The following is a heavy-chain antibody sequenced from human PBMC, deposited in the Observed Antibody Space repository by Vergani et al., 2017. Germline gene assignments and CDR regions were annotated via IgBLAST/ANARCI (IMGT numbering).Heavy chain of an antibody. CDR2: TWYDGNNK. CDR1: GSTFNQNG. CDR3: ARDLRLLYNRFDP. D-gene: IGHD1-14*01. V-gene: IGHV3-33*01. J-gene: IGHJ5*02. Sequence: QVQLVESGEAVVQPGSPLKLPCAASGSTFNQNGMHWVRQAPGKGLEWVAVTWYDGNNKQYADSVKGRFTISRDNSKSTMYLQMNSLRDEDTGVYYCARDLRLLYNRFDPWGQGTLVTVSS.